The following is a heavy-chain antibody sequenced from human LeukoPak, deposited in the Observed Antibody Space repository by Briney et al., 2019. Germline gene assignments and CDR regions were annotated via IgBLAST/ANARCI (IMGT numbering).Heavy chain of an antibody. Sequence: GGSLRLSCAASGFTFRSYAMSWVRQTPGKGLEWVSGISASGHATYYADSVKGRFTISRDNSKNTLYLQMNSLRAEDTAVYYCARDRPYDSSGYFPPWGQGTLVTVSS. D-gene: IGHD3-22*01. CDR2: ISASGHAT. J-gene: IGHJ5*02. CDR3: ARDRPYDSSGYFPP. V-gene: IGHV3-23*01. CDR1: GFTFRSYA.